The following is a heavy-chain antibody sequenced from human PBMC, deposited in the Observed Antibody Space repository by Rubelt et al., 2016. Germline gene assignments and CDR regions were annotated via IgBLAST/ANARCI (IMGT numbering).Heavy chain of an antibody. D-gene: IGHD5-24*01. CDR1: GGSISSSSYY. J-gene: IGHJ5*02. CDR2: IYYSGST. CDR3: ARQRVEMATIDWFDP. Sequence: QLQLQESGPGLVKPSETLSLTCTVSGGSISSSSYYWGWIRQPPGKGLEWIGYIYYSGSTKDNPALRGRVLVSCDTSRNQFSLKLGSGTAADTAVYYCARQRVEMATIDWFDPWGQGTLVTVSS. V-gene: IGHV4-61*05.